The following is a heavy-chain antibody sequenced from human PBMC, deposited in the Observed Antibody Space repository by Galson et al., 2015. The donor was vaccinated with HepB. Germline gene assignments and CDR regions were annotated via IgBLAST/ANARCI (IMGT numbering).Heavy chain of an antibody. CDR1: GYTFNSYG. Sequence: SVKVSCKASGYTFNSYGISWVRQAPGQGLEWRGWVSAYNGDTESAQTFQDRAIMTTDTSTTTAYLELRSLTSDDTAVYYCTKDRPFLSVAPTLYYFDHWGQGTLVTVSS. V-gene: IGHV1-18*01. CDR2: VSAYNGDT. CDR3: TKDRPFLSVAPTLYYFDH. D-gene: IGHD5-12*01. J-gene: IGHJ4*02.